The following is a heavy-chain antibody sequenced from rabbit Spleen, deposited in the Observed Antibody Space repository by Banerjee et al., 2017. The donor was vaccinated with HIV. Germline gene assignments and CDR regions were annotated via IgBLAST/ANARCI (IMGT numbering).Heavy chain of an antibody. CDR3: ARNYVNAFDP. CDR2: IDTNDGDT. V-gene: IGHV1S45*01. J-gene: IGHJ2*01. Sequence: EQLEESGGGLVKPEGSLTLTCKASGFDFSHYGVSWVRQAPGKGLEWIGYIDTNDGDTDYANWPKGRFTISKTSSTTVTLQMTSLTAADTATYFCARNYVNAFDPWGPGTLVTVS. CDR1: GFDFSHYG. D-gene: IGHD1-1*01.